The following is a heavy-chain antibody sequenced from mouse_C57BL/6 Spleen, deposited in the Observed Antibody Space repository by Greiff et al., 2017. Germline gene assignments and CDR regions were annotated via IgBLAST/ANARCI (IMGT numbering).Heavy chain of an antibody. D-gene: IGHD1-1*01. CDR2: ISDGGSYT. V-gene: IGHV5-4*01. CDR1: GFTFSSYA. J-gene: IGHJ2*01. CDR3: ARDLYYYGSSYFGY. Sequence: EVNVVESGGGLVKPGGSLKLSCAASGFTFSSYAMSWVRQTPEKRLEWVATISDGGSYTYYPDNVKGRFTISIDNAKNNLYLQMSHLKSEDTAMYYCARDLYYYGSSYFGYWGQGTTLTVSS.